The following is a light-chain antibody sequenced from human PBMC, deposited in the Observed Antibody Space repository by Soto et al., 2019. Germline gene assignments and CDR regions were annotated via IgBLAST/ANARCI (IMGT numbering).Light chain of an antibody. CDR2: SAS. CDR1: QGISSY. Sequence: DIQLTQSPSFLSASVGGRVTITCRASQGISSYLAWYQQKPGKAPKLLIYSASTLQSGVPSRFSGGGSGTEFTLTSSSLQPEDVATYYCQQLNSYPYTFGQGTKLEIK. J-gene: IGKJ2*01. CDR3: QQLNSYPYT. V-gene: IGKV1-9*01.